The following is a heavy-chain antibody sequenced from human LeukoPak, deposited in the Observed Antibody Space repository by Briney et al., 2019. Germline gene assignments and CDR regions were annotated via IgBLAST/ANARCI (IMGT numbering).Heavy chain of an antibody. D-gene: IGHD2-15*01. Sequence: ASVKVSYKASGGTFSSYAISWVRQAPGQGLEWMGGIIPIFGTANYAQKFQGRVTITAAESTSTAYMELSSLRSEDTAVYYCARDRRPYCSGGSCYETHWGQGTLVTVSS. CDR2: IIPIFGTA. CDR3: ARDRRPYCSGGSCYETH. CDR1: GGTFSSYA. J-gene: IGHJ4*02. V-gene: IGHV1-69*13.